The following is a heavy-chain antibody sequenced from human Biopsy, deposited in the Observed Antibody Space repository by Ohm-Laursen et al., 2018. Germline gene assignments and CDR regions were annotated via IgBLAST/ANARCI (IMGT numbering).Heavy chain of an antibody. CDR2: VYYTGST. Sequence: SDTLSLTCTVSGDSINNYYWSWIRQPPGKGLQWIGYVYYTGSTDYNPSLQSRVTISVDTSKNHFSLRLRSVTPADTAIYYCARDRGYYSDRTVPGYLDLWGRGTLVTVSS. V-gene: IGHV4-59*01. J-gene: IGHJ2*01. D-gene: IGHD3-22*01. CDR3: ARDRGYYSDRTVPGYLDL. CDR1: GDSINNYY.